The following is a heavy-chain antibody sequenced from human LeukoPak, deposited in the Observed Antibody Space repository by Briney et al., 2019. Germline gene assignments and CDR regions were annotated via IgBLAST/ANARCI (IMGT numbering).Heavy chain of an antibody. CDR2: ISYDGSNK. CDR3: ARGSGYSYASTGRERTKSRLDY. Sequence: PGRSLRLSCAPSGFTFSNYGIHWVRQAPGKGLEWVAVISYDGSNKYYADSVKGRFTISRDNSKNTLYLQMNSLRAEDTAVYYCARGSGYSYASTGRERTKSRLDYWGQGTLVTVSS. CDR1: GFTFSNYG. J-gene: IGHJ4*02. D-gene: IGHD5-18*01. V-gene: IGHV3-30*03.